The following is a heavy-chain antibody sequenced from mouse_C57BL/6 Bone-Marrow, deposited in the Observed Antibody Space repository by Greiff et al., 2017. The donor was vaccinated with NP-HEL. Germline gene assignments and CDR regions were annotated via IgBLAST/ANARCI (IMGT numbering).Heavy chain of an antibody. J-gene: IGHJ1*03. CDR1: GYSITSGYY. D-gene: IGHD1-1*01. Sequence: EVQLQESGPGLVKPSQSLSLTCSVTGYSITSGYYWNWIRQFPGNKLEWMGYISYDGSNNYNPSLKNRISITRDTSKNQFFLKLNSVTTEDTATYYCARGEYYGSGYFDVWGTGTTVTVSS. V-gene: IGHV3-6*01. CDR2: ISYDGSN. CDR3: ARGEYYGSGYFDV.